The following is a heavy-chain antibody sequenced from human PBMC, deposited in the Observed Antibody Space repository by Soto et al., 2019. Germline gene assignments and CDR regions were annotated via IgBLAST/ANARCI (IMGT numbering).Heavy chain of an antibody. CDR2: IIPIFGTA. CDR3: ARDRDIVLVPAAYYYYGMDV. J-gene: IGHJ6*02. D-gene: IGHD2-2*01. CDR1: GGTFSSYA. Sequence: QVQLVQSGAEVKKPGSSVKVSCKASGGTFSSYAISWVRQAPGQGLEWMGGIIPIFGTANYAQKFQGRVTITADESTSTAYMELSSLRSEDTAVHYCARDRDIVLVPAAYYYYGMDVWGQGTTVTVSS. V-gene: IGHV1-69*12.